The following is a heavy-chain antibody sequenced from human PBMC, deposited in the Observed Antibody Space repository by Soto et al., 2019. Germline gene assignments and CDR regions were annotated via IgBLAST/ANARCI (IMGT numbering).Heavy chain of an antibody. CDR1: GFTFSSYA. Sequence: GGSMRLSCAASGFTFSSYAMSWVRQAPGKGLEWVSAISGSGGSTYYADSVKGRFTISRDSSKNTLYLQMNSLRAEDTAVYYCAKDPGQGRNYWGQGTLVTVSS. CDR2: ISGSGGST. J-gene: IGHJ4*02. CDR3: AKDPGQGRNY. V-gene: IGHV3-23*01. D-gene: IGHD1-26*01.